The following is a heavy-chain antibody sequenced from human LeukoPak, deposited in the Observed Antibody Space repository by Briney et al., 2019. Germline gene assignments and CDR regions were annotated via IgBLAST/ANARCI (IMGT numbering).Heavy chain of an antibody. Sequence: SETLSLTCTVSGGSLSSGSYYWGWIRQPPGKGLEWIGSIYYSGSTNYNPSLKSRVTISVDTSKNQFSLKLSSVTAADTAVYYCARAPYCSGGSCYSFDYWGQGILVTVSS. D-gene: IGHD2-15*01. CDR1: GGSLSSGSYY. J-gene: IGHJ4*02. CDR3: ARAPYCSGGSCYSFDY. CDR2: IYYSGST. V-gene: IGHV4-39*07.